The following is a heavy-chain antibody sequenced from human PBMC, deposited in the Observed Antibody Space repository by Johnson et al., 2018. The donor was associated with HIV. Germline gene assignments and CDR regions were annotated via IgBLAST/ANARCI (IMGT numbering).Heavy chain of an antibody. CDR1: GFTVSSNS. V-gene: IGHV3-66*03. Sequence: MLLVESGGGLIQPGGSLRLSCEASGFTVSSNSLSWVRQAPGKGLEWVSGFHSGGSAYYANSVKGRFTISRDNSKNTLYLQMGILRAEDKAVYYCARRDNDAFDIWGQGPMVTVSS. J-gene: IGHJ3*02. CDR2: FHSGGSA. CDR3: ARRDNDAFDI.